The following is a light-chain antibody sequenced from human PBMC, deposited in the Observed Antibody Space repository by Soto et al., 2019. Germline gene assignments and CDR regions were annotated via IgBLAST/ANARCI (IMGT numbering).Light chain of an antibody. J-gene: IGKJ1*01. Sequence: IHMTQSPSTLSASVGDRVTMSCRASQSIAYWLAWYQQKPGKAPNLLIYAASTLETGVPSRFSGSGSGTDFTLTISSLQPEDFATYYCQQSYSTPRTFGQGTKVDIK. CDR2: AAS. CDR3: QQSYSTPRT. V-gene: IGKV1-39*01. CDR1: QSIAYW.